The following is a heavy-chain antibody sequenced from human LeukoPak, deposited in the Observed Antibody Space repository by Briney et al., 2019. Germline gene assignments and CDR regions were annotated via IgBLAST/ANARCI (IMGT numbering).Heavy chain of an antibody. Sequence: GGSLRLSCAASGFTFSSYAMSWVRQAPGKGLEWVSAISGSGGSTYYADSVKGRFTISRDNSKNTLYLQMNSLRAEDTAVYYCAPTVDTAMVTDGMDVWGQGTTVTVSS. CDR2: ISGSGGST. CDR1: GFTFSSYA. V-gene: IGHV3-23*01. J-gene: IGHJ6*02. D-gene: IGHD5-18*01. CDR3: APTVDTAMVTDGMDV.